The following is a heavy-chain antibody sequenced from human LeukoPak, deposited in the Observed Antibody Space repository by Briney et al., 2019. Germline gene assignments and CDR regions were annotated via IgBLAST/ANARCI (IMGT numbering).Heavy chain of an antibody. D-gene: IGHD6-19*01. CDR1: EFTFSNYW. Sequence: GGSLRLSCAASEFTFSNYWMSWVRQAPGKGLERVAHTNQDGSKNYYVDSVRGRFTISRDNAKNSLYPQMNSLRAEDTAVYYCATTVAGYPDDYFDYWGQGTMVTVSS. CDR2: TNQDGSKN. J-gene: IGHJ4*02. V-gene: IGHV3-7*01. CDR3: ATTVAGYPDDYFDY.